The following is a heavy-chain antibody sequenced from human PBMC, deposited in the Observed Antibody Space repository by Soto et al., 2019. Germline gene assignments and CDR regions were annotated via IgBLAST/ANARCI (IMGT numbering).Heavy chain of an antibody. Sequence: PGGSLRLSCAASGFTFSSYWMYWVRQAPGKGLVWVSRINSDGSSTSYADSVKGRFTISRDNAKNTLYLQMNSLRAEDTAVYYCARVPAAMHWFDPWGQGTLVTVSS. CDR1: GFTFSSYW. J-gene: IGHJ5*02. D-gene: IGHD2-2*01. V-gene: IGHV3-74*01. CDR3: ARVPAAMHWFDP. CDR2: INSDGSST.